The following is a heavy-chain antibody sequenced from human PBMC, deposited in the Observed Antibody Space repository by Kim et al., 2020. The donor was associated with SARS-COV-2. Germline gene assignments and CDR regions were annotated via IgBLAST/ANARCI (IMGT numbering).Heavy chain of an antibody. D-gene: IGHD3-3*01. V-gene: IGHV4-34*01. Sequence: NSIPTLKSRVTISVDTSKNQFSLKRSTVTAADTAVYYCASLSGGGVPNDYWGQGTLVTVSS. J-gene: IGHJ4*02. CDR3: ASLSGGGVPNDY.